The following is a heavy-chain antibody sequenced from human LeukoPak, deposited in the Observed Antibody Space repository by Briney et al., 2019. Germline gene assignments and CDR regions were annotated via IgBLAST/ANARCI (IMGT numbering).Heavy chain of an antibody. CDR3: ARDGSGSYYGGPSAYFDY. CDR1: GFTYSSYG. Sequence: PGGSLRLSCAASGFTYSSYGMHWVRQAPGKGLEWVALIWSDDRNKYYADSVKGRFTISRDNSKNTLYLQMNSLRAEDTAVYYCARDGSGSYYGGPSAYFDYWGQGTLVTVSS. D-gene: IGHD1-26*01. J-gene: IGHJ4*02. V-gene: IGHV3-33*01. CDR2: IWSDDRNK.